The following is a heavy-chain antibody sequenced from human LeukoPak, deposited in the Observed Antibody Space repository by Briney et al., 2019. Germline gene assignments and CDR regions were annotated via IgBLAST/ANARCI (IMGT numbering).Heavy chain of an antibody. J-gene: IGHJ3*02. CDR2: IIPIFGTA. CDR1: GGTFSSYA. Sequence: ASVKVSCKASGGTFSSYAISWVRQAPGQGLEWMGGIIPIFGTANYAQKFQGRVTITADESTSTAYMELSSLRSEDTAVYYCAREAGYSSSPGSAFDIWGQGTMVPVS. D-gene: IGHD6-6*01. V-gene: IGHV1-69*13. CDR3: AREAGYSSSPGSAFDI.